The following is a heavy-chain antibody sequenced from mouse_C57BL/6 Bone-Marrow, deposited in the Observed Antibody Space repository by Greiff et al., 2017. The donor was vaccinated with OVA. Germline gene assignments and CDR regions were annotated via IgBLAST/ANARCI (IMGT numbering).Heavy chain of an antibody. Sequence: QVQLQQSGAELARPGASVKLSCKASGYTFTSYGISWVKQRTGQGLEWIGEIYPRSGNTYYNEKFKGKATLTADKSYSTAYMELRSLTSEDSAVYVCATPFQYDYGSRLGYVDVWGTGTTVTVSS. V-gene: IGHV1-81*01. D-gene: IGHD1-1*01. CDR2: IYPRSGNT. CDR1: GYTFTSYG. CDR3: ATPFQYDYGSRLGYVDV. J-gene: IGHJ1*03.